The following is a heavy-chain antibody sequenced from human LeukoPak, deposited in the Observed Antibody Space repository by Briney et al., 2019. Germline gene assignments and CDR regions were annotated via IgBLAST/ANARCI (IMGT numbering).Heavy chain of an antibody. Sequence: GASVKVSCKASGYTFTGYYMHWVRQAPGQGLEWMGWINPNSGGTNYAQKFQGRVTMTRDTSISTAYMELSRLRSDDTAVYYCARDSSIVGAMGIDYWGRGTLVTVSS. J-gene: IGHJ4*02. D-gene: IGHD1-26*01. CDR1: GYTFTGYY. CDR3: ARDSSIVGAMGIDY. CDR2: INPNSGGT. V-gene: IGHV1-2*02.